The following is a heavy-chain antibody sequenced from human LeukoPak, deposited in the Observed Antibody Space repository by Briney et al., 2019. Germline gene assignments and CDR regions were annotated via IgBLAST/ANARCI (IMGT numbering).Heavy chain of an antibody. CDR1: GFTFSNAW. CDR3: TTDLKVDYDILTGYYLNDY. Sequence: PGGSLILSCVASGFTFSNAWMSWVRQAPGEGLEWVARIKSKTDGGTTDYAAPVKGRFTISRDDSKNTLYLQMNSLKTEDTAVYYCTTDLKVDYDILTGYYLNDYWGQGTLVTVSS. V-gene: IGHV3-15*01. D-gene: IGHD3-9*01. CDR2: IKSKTDGGTT. J-gene: IGHJ4*02.